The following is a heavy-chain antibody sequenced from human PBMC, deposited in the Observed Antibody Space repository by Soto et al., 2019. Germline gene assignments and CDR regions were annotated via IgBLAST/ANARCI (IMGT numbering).Heavy chain of an antibody. Sequence: SQTLSLTCAISGDSVSSNSAAWNWIRQSPSRGLEWLGRTYYRSKWYNDYAVSVKSRITINPDTSKNQFSLQLNSVTPEDTAVYYCAREEDYDFWSGYSNWFDPWGQGTLVTVSS. J-gene: IGHJ5*02. D-gene: IGHD3-3*01. V-gene: IGHV6-1*01. CDR3: AREEDYDFWSGYSNWFDP. CDR1: GDSVSSNSAA. CDR2: TYYRSKWYN.